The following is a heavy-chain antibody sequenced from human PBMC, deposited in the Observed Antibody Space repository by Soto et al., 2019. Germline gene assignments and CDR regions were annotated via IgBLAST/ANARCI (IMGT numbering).Heavy chain of an antibody. D-gene: IGHD6-6*01. CDR1: GGSLSGYY. J-gene: IGHJ6*02. V-gene: IGHV4-59*01. Sequence: PSETLSLTCAVYGGSLSGYYWTWIRQPPGKGLEWIGYIYYSGSTNYNPSLKSRVTISVDTSKNQFSLKLSSVTAADTAVYYCARGVAARPPYYYGMDVWGQGTTVTVSS. CDR2: IYYSGST. CDR3: ARGVAARPPYYYGMDV.